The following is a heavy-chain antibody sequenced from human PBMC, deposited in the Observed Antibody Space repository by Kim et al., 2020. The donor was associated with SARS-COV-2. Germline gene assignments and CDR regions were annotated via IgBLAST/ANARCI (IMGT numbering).Heavy chain of an antibody. V-gene: IGHV3-48*03. CDR3: ARDTYYYDSSGYYDPPRYFDY. CDR1: GFTFSSYE. D-gene: IGHD3-22*01. J-gene: IGHJ4*02. Sequence: GGSLRLSCAASGFTFSSYEMNWVRQAPGKGLEWVSYISSSGSTIYYADSVKGRFTISRDNAKNSLYLQMNSLRAEDTAVYYCARDTYYYDSSGYYDPPRYFDYWGQGTLVTVSS. CDR2: ISSSGSTI.